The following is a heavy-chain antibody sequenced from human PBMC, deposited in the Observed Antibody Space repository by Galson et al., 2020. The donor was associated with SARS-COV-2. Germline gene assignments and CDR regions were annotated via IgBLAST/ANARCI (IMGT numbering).Heavy chain of an antibody. J-gene: IGHJ4*02. V-gene: IGHV4-34*01. CDR2: ITQSGSV. CDR3: ARGLLQTTMVIVVFTSASFYFDT. D-gene: IGHD3-22*01. Sequence: SETLSLTCAVYGGAFSGHYWSWIRQSPGKGLEWIGEITQSGSVNYTPSLKSRVTISADTSKNQFSLELRSVTAADTAVYYCARGLLQTTMVIVVFTSASFYFDTWGQGTFVSVSS. CDR1: GGAFSGHY.